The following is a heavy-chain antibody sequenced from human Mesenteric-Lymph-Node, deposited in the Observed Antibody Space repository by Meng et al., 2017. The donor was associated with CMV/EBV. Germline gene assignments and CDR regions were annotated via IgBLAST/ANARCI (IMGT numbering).Heavy chain of an antibody. CDR2: IYWDDDK. D-gene: IGHD3-10*01. Sequence: QITLRETSPTLVTPTQTPTPTCTFSGFSLSTNGVGIDWIRQPPGKALRWLAPIYWDDDKRYDPSLKSRLTITKDTSKNQVVLTMTNMDPVDTATYYCAHRGGSGSYQQWGQGTLVTVSS. J-gene: IGHJ1*01. CDR1: GFSLSTNGVG. CDR3: AHRGGSGSYQQ. V-gene: IGHV2-5*05.